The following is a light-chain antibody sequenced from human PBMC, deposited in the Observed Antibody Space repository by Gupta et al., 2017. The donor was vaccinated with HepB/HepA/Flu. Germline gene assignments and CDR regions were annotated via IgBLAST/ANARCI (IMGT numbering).Light chain of an antibody. CDR3: QQSYSDVT. V-gene: IGKV1-39*01. J-gene: IGKJ4*01. CDR2: STS. Sequence: DIQMTQSPSSLSASVGDRVTITCRASQSIISYLNWYQQKPGTAPNLLIYSTSRLQSGVPSRFSGSGSGTDFTLTISSLQPEDFAIYYCQQSYSDVTFGGGTTVEIK. CDR1: QSIISY.